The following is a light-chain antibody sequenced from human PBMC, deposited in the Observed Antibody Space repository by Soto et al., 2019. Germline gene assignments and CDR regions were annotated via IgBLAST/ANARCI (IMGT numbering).Light chain of an antibody. J-gene: IGKJ1*01. Sequence: IQMTQSPSSLSASVGDRVTITCRASQSISSYLNWYQQKPGKAPKLLIYAASSLQSGVPSRFGGSGSGTDFTLTISSLQPEDFATYYCLHDHNYPRTFGQGTKVDIK. CDR1: QSISSY. CDR3: LHDHNYPRT. CDR2: AAS. V-gene: IGKV1-6*01.